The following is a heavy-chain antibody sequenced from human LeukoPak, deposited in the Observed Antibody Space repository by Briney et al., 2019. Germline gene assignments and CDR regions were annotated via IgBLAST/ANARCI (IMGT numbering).Heavy chain of an antibody. D-gene: IGHD3-3*01. CDR1: GFTFSSYA. CDR3: ATIRFLEFPFDP. J-gene: IGHJ5*02. CDR2: ISGSGGST. V-gene: IGHV3-23*01. Sequence: GGPLRLSCAASGFTFSSYAMSRVRQAPGKGLEWVSAISGSGGSTYYADSVKGRFTISRDNSKNTLYLQMNSLRAEDTAVYYCATIRFLEFPFDPWGQGTLVTVSS.